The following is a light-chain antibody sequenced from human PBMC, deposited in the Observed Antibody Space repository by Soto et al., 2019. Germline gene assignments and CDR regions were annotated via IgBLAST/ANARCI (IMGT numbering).Light chain of an antibody. J-gene: IGKJ2*03. CDR2: ATS. CDR3: QQYGDGNSPRYS. V-gene: IGKV3-20*01. Sequence: EVVLTQSPGTLSLSPEERVTLSCRASQSISSIYLAWYQQKPGQAPRLVIYATSSRATGIPDRFSGSGSGTDFTLTISRLEPEDFAVYYCQQYGDGNSPRYSFGQGTRLDIK. CDR1: QSISSIY.